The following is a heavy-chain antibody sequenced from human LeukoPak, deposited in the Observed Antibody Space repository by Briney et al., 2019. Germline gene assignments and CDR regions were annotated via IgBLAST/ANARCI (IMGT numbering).Heavy chain of an antibody. Sequence: ASVKVSCKASGGTFSSYGISWVRQAPGQGLEWMGWISAYNGNTNYAQKLQGRVTMTTDTSTSTAYMELRSLRSDDTAVYYCARPSYYDFWSGYYSSYYYYGMDVWGQGTTVTVSS. CDR1: GGTFSSYG. D-gene: IGHD3-3*01. V-gene: IGHV1-18*01. CDR2: ISAYNGNT. CDR3: ARPSYYDFWSGYYSSYYYYGMDV. J-gene: IGHJ6*02.